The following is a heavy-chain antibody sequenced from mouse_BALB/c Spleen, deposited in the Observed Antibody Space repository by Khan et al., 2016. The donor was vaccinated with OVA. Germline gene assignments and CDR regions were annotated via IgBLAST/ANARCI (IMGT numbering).Heavy chain of an antibody. CDR1: GDSITSGY. Sequence: EVQLQESGPSLVKPSQTLSLTCSVTGDSITSGYWNWIRKFPGNKLEYMGYIIYTGYTYYHPSLQSRIPITRHTSKNQYYLQLNSVTDEDTATYNCARSTYRYAFVYWGQGTLVTVSA. D-gene: IGHD2-14*01. CDR3: ARSTYRYAFVY. CDR2: IIYTGYT. V-gene: IGHV3-8*02. J-gene: IGHJ3*01.